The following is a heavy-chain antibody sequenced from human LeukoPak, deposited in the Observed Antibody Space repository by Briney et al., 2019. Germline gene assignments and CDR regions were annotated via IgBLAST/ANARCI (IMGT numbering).Heavy chain of an antibody. V-gene: IGHV3-30*02. Sequence: AGGSLRLSCAASRFTFSSYGMHWVRQAPGKGLEWVAFIRYDGSNKYYADSVKGRFTISRDNSKNTLYLQMNSLRAEDTAVYYCAKDARGSTAMRGEFDYWGQGTLVTVSS. D-gene: IGHD2-2*01. J-gene: IGHJ4*02. CDR3: AKDARGSTAMRGEFDY. CDR2: IRYDGSNK. CDR1: RFTFSSYG.